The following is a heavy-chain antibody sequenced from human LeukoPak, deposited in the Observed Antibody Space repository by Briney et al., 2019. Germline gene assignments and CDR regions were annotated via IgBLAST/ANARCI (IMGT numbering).Heavy chain of an antibody. V-gene: IGHV1-69*05. Sequence: SVKVSCKASGGTFSSYAISWVRQAPGQGLEWMGGIIPIFGTANYAQKFQGRVTITTDESTSTAYMELSSLRSEDTAVYYCATTPTRKTYCSSTSCYTPYFDYWGQGTLVTVSS. CDR2: IIPIFGTA. J-gene: IGHJ4*02. CDR3: ATTPTRKTYCSSTSCYTPYFDY. D-gene: IGHD2-2*02. CDR1: GGTFSSYA.